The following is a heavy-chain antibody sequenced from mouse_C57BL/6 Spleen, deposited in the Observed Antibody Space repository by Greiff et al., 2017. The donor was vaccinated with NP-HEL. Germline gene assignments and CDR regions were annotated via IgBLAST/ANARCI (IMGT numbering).Heavy chain of an antibody. CDR1: GYTFTSYW. J-gene: IGHJ2*01. D-gene: IGHD1-1*01. CDR3: ARWDWNTVVPFDY. V-gene: IGHV1-69*01. Sequence: VQLQQSGAELVMPGASVKLSCKASGYTFTSYWMHWVKQRPGQGLEWIGEIDPSDSYTNYNQKFKGKSTLTVDKSSSTAYMQLSSLTSEDSAIYYCARWDWNTVVPFDYWGQGTTLTVSS. CDR2: IDPSDSYT.